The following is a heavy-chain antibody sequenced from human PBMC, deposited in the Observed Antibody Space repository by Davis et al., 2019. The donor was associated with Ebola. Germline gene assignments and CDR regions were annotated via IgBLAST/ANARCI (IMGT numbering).Heavy chain of an antibody. D-gene: IGHD3-10*01. CDR2: ITSGSSTI. V-gene: IGHV3-48*02. CDR1: GFIFRLYS. CDR3: VRSYPGAWYFDL. Sequence: SLNTSCAASGFIFRLYSMNWVRQAPGKGLEWVSYITSGSSTIYYADSVKGRFTISRDNAKNSLYLQMNSLRDEDTPVYYCVRSYPGAWYFDLWGRGTLVIVSS. J-gene: IGHJ2*01.